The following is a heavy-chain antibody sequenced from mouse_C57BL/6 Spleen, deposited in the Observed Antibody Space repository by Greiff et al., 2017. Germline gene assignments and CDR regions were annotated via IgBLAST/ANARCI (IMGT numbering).Heavy chain of an antibody. Sequence: VQLQQSGPELVKPGASVKISCKASGYSFTGYYMHWVKQSHGNILDWIGYIYPYNGVSSYNQKFKGKATLTVDKSASTAYMELRSLTSEDSAVYYWARRAGTAVDYGYFDVWGTGTTVTVSS. CDR2: IYPYNGVS. V-gene: IGHV1-31*01. J-gene: IGHJ1*03. CDR1: GYSFTGYY. D-gene: IGHD1-1*01. CDR3: ARRAGTAVDYGYFDV.